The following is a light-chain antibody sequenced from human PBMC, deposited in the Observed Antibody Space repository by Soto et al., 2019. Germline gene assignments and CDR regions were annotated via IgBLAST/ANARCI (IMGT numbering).Light chain of an antibody. Sequence: DIQMTQSPSSLSASVGDRVTITCRASQGISNSLAWYQQEPGKVPKLLIYDASTLQSGVLSRFSGSGSGTDFTLTISSLQPEDVATYYCQKYDSAPEAFGQGTKVEIK. CDR2: DAS. V-gene: IGKV1-27*01. J-gene: IGKJ1*01. CDR3: QKYDSAPEA. CDR1: QGISNS.